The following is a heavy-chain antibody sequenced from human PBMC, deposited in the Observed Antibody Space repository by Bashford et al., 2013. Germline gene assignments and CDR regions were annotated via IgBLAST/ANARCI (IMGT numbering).Heavy chain of an antibody. CDR2: ISAYNANT. V-gene: IGHV1-18*01. J-gene: IGHJ6*02. D-gene: IGHD4-11*01. CDR1: GYNFMSYG. Sequence: VASVKVSCKASGYNFMSYGITWLRQAPGQGLEWMGWISAYNANTNFGQRFQGRVTLTTDTSTSTGYMELRSSVTAADTAVYYCARHPTVTTDTYYYYGMDVWGQGTTVTVSS. CDR3: ARHPTVTTDTYYYYGMDV.